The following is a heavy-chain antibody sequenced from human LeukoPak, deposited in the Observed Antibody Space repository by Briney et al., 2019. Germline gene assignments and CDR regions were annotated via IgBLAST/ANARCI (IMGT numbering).Heavy chain of an antibody. Sequence: GGSLRLSCAASGFTFSSYWMSWVRQAPGKGLEWVANIKQDGSEKYYEDSVKGRFTISRDNAKNSLYLQMNSLRAEDTAVYYCARPSTSSAFDIWGQGTMVTVSS. CDR1: GFTFSSYW. J-gene: IGHJ3*02. V-gene: IGHV3-7*01. CDR3: ARPSTSSAFDI. D-gene: IGHD5/OR15-5a*01. CDR2: IKQDGSEK.